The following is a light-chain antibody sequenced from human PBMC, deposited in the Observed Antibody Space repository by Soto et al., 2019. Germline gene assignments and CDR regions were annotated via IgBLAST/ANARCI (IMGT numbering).Light chain of an antibody. Sequence: EIVLTQSPGTLSLSPGERATLSCRASQSVSSSYLAWYQQKPGQAPRLLIYGASSRATGIPDRFSGSGSGTDFTLTISRLEPEDFVVYYCQQYGSSPPTFTFGGGTKVEIK. CDR3: QQYGSSPPTFT. CDR1: QSVSSSY. J-gene: IGKJ4*01. V-gene: IGKV3-20*01. CDR2: GAS.